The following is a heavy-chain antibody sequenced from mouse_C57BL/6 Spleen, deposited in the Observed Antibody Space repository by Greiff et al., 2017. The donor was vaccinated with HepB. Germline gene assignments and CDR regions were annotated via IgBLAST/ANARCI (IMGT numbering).Heavy chain of an antibody. J-gene: IGHJ2*01. CDR1: GYTFTSYW. CDR3: ARGDYYGSNDY. CDR2: IDPSDSYT. D-gene: IGHD1-1*01. Sequence: QVQLQQPGAELVRPGTSVKLSCKASGYTFTSYWMHWVKQRPGQGLEWIGVIDPSDSYTNYNQKFKGKATLTVDTSSSTAYMQLSSLTSEDSAVYYCARGDYYGSNDYWGQGTTLTVSS. V-gene: IGHV1-59*01.